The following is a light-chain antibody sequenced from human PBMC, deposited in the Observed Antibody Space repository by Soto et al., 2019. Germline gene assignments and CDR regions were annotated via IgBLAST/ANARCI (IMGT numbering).Light chain of an antibody. Sequence: EIVMTQSPSTLSFSAGERFALSFLASRIVSSSRLAWYQQKPGQSPRLLIYYASNRAPGIPARFSGSGSGTDSTLTISSLEPDDFAVYYCQQRSSWPRITFGQGTRLEIK. CDR1: RIVSSSR. CDR2: YAS. CDR3: QQRSSWPRIT. J-gene: IGKJ5*01. V-gene: IGKV3D-20*02.